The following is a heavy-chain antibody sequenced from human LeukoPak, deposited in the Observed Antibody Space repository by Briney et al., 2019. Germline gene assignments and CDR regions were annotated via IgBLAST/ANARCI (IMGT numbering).Heavy chain of an antibody. CDR3: AGGLGYCTSTTCLLPFDY. Sequence: PGGSLRLSCASSGVTISTYYRTWIRQAPGKGLECVSVIYSGGSTYYADSVKGRFTVSRVTSKNTLSLQMNSLRAEDTAMYDWAGGLGYCTSTTCLLPFDYWGQGTLVTVSS. J-gene: IGHJ4*02. V-gene: IGHV3-53*01. CDR2: IYSGGST. D-gene: IGHD2-2*01. CDR1: GVTISTYY.